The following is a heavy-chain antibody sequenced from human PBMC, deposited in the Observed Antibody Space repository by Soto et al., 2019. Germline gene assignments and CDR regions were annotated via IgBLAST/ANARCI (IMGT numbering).Heavy chain of an antibody. Sequence: TLSLTCAISGDSVSSNDAAWNWIRQSPSRGLEWLGRTYYRSEWYYDYAVSVKGRLIINPDTSKNQFSLHLNSVTPDDTAVYYCASGWQLHSWGQGTRVTVSS. V-gene: IGHV6-1*01. CDR3: ASGWQLHS. D-gene: IGHD2-15*01. J-gene: IGHJ4*02. CDR1: GDSVSSNDAA. CDR2: TYYRSEWYY.